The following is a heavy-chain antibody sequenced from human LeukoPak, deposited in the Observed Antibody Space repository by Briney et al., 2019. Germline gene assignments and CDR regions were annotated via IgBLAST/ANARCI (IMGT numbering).Heavy chain of an antibody. CDR2: IWST. CDR3: ANSPILAVADYFGS. Sequence: SETLSLTCTVSGFSITSGYYWGWLRQPPGKGLEWIGSIWSTYYSPSLKSRVSISVDTSKNQFSLKLSSVTAADTAVYYCANSPILAVADYFGSWGQGMLVTVSS. D-gene: IGHD6-19*01. CDR1: GFSITSGYY. V-gene: IGHV4-38-2*02. J-gene: IGHJ4*02.